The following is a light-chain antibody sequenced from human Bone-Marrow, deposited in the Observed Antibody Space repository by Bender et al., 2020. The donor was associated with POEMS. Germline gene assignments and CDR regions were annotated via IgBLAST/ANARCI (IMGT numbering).Light chain of an antibody. CDR1: TLGNKF. Sequence: YELTQPPSASVSPGQTATVTCSGDTLGNKFVSWYQQKPGQSPLLVISQDSKRPGGPRELFSPPPSENTATLTITGTQPMDEAHYYCQAWDTDIVIFGGGTSLTVL. CDR3: QAWDTDIVI. CDR2: QDS. V-gene: IGLV3-1*01. J-gene: IGLJ2*01.